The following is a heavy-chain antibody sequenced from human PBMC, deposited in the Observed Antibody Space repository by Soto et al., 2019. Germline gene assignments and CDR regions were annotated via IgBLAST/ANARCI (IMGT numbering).Heavy chain of an antibody. CDR3: ARVERGTATTVVDAFDI. J-gene: IGHJ3*02. Sequence: QVQLQQWGAGLLKPSETLSLTCAVYGGSVSSGSYYWSWIRQPPGKGLEWIGEISQSGGTHFNPSLKSRVTISVNTTKNQFSLKMSFVTAADTALYYCARVERGTATTVVDAFDIWGPETMVTVSS. CDR1: GGSVSSGSYY. V-gene: IGHV4-34*01. CDR2: ISQSGGT. D-gene: IGHD1-1*01.